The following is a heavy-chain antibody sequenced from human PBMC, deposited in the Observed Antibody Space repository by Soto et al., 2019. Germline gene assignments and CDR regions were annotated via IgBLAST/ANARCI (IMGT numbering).Heavy chain of an antibody. Sequence: EVQLVESGGGLVQPGGSLRLSCAASGFTVSSNYMSWVRQAPGKGLEWVSVIYSGGSTYYADSVKGRFTISRHNSKNPLYLQMNSLRAEDTAVYSCARSLGVLPRWDYWGQGTLVTVSS. CDR1: GFTVSSNY. CDR2: IYSGGST. CDR3: ARSLGVLPRWDY. J-gene: IGHJ4*02. V-gene: IGHV3-53*04. D-gene: IGHD2-8*01.